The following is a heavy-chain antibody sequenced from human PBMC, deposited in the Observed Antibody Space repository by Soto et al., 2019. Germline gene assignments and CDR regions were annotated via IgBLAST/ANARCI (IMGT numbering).Heavy chain of an antibody. CDR2: INPSGGSR. D-gene: IGHD1-26*01. Sequence: GSSVKVSCKASGYTFTSYYMHWVRQAPGQRLEWMGIINPSGGSRSYAQKFQGRVTMTRDTSTSTVYMEQSSLRSEDTAVHYCGTDKGLGHGTYFDYWGQGTPVTVSS. V-gene: IGHV1-46*01. CDR3: GTDKGLGHGTYFDY. J-gene: IGHJ4*02. CDR1: GYTFTSYY.